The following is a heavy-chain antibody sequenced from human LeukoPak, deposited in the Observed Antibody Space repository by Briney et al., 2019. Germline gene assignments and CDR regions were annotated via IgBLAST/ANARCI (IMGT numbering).Heavy chain of an antibody. CDR3: AKGIQYGDYVFYYYGMDV. D-gene: IGHD4-17*01. V-gene: IGHV3-74*01. CDR1: GFTFTDYW. J-gene: IGHJ6*02. Sequence: GGSLRLSCAASGFTFTDYWMHWVRQAPGKGLVWVSRINSDGSSTSYADSVKGRFTISRDNSKNTLYLQMNSLRAEDTAVCYCAKGIQYGDYVFYYYGMDVWGQGTTVTVSS. CDR2: INSDGSST.